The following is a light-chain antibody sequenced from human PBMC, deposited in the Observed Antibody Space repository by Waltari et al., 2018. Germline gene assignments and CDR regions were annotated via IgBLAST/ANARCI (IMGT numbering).Light chain of an antibody. Sequence: EIQMTQSPSSVSASVGDRVTITCRATQDINSALAWYQQKPGQAPNLLIYAVSSLQSGVPSRFSGSGSVTHFTLTISSLQPEDVATYYCQQGNTFPPTFGLGTRVQI. V-gene: IGKV1-12*01. J-gene: IGKJ1*01. CDR3: QQGNTFPPT. CDR2: AVS. CDR1: QDINSA.